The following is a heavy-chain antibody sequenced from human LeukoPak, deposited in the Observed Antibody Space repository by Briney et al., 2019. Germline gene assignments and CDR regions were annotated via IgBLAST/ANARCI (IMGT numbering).Heavy chain of an antibody. CDR1: GFTFSSYA. CDR3: ARDRGTAVAPLFDY. D-gene: IGHD2-21*02. Sequence: GGSLRLSCAASGFTFSSYAMHWVRQAPGKGLEWVAVISYDGSNKYYADSVKGRFTISRDNSKNMLYLQMNSLRAEDTAVYYCARDRGTAVAPLFDYWGQGTLVTVSS. CDR2: ISYDGSNK. V-gene: IGHV3-30*04. J-gene: IGHJ4*02.